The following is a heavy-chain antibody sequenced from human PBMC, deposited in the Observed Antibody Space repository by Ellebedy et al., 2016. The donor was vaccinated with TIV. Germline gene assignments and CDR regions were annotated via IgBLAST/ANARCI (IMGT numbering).Heavy chain of an antibody. V-gene: IGHV1-69*13. CDR2: FIPIFGTP. J-gene: IGHJ4*02. CDR1: AGTFSSFA. CDR3: ARPISGGYKFPASPLEY. Sequence: AASVKVSCKASAGTFSSFAISWVRQAPGQGLEWRGGFIPIFGTPNYAQKFQGRVTITADESTSTAYMELSSLTSEDTAVYYCARPISGGYKFPASPLEYWGQGTLVTVSS. D-gene: IGHD3-22*01.